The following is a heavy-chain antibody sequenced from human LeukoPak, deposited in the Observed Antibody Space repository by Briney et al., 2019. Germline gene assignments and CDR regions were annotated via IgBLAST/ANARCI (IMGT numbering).Heavy chain of an antibody. J-gene: IGHJ5*02. CDR2: INPNSGGT. CDR3: ARMRVGYCSSTSCYWFDP. V-gene: IGHV1-2*02. CDR1: GYTFAGYY. Sequence: ASVKVSCKASGYTFAGYYMHWVRQAPGQGLEWMGWINPNSGGTNYAQKFQGRVTMTRDTSISTAYMELSRLRSDDTAVYYCARMRVGYCSSTSCYWFDPWGQGTLVTVSS. D-gene: IGHD2-2*01.